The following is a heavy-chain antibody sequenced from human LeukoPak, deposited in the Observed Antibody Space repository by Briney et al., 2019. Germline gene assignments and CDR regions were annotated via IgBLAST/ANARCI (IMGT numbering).Heavy chain of an antibody. D-gene: IGHD5-12*01. J-gene: IGHJ4*02. V-gene: IGHV3-73*01. Sequence: GGSLRLSCAASGFTFSGSHMHWVRQASGEGLEWVGHIRRKADNYATAYGASVTGRFTISRDDSKNTAYLQMDSLKIEDTAIYYCSRQVDSVHDYWGRGILVTVSS. CDR2: IRRKADNYAT. CDR1: GFTFSGSH. CDR3: SRQVDSVHDY.